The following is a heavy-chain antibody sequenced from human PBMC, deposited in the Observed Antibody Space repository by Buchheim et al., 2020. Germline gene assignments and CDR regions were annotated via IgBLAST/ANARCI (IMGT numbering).Heavy chain of an antibody. J-gene: IGHJ6*02. CDR3: ARGCEDIVLMVYAPDPYGMDV. V-gene: IGHV3-11*06. CDR2: ISSSSSYT. D-gene: IGHD2-8*01. Sequence: QVQLVESGGGLVKPGGSLRLSCAASGFTFSDYYMSWIRQAPGKGLEWVSYISSSSSYTNYADSVKGRFTISRDNAKNSLYLQMNSLRAEDTAVYYCARGCEDIVLMVYAPDPYGMDVWGQGTT. CDR1: GFTFSDYY.